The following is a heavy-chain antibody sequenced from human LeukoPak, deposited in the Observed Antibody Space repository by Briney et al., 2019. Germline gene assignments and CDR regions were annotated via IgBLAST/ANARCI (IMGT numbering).Heavy chain of an antibody. CDR3: AKRSYYYDSSGPRGAYYFDY. V-gene: IGHV3-23*01. CDR1: GFTFSSYA. CDR2: ISGSGGST. J-gene: IGHJ4*02. Sequence: GGPLRLSCAASGFTFSSYAMSWVRQAPGKGLEWVSAISGSGGSTYYADSVKGRFTISRDNSKNTLYLQMNSLRAEDTAVYYCAKRSYYYDSSGPRGAYYFDYWGQGTLVTVSS. D-gene: IGHD3-22*01.